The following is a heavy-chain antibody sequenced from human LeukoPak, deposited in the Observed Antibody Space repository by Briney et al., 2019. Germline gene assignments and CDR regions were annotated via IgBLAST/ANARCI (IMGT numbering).Heavy chain of an antibody. V-gene: IGHV6-1*01. D-gene: IGHD5-12*01. CDR3: ARDRGYSGYDRIDNWFDP. Sequence: SQTLSLTCAISGDSVSSNSAAWNWIRQSPSRGLEWLGRTYYRSKWYNDYAVSVKSRITINPDTSKNQFSLQLNSVTPEDTAVYYCARDRGYSGYDRIDNWFDPWGQGTLVTVSS. J-gene: IGHJ5*02. CDR1: GDSVSSNSAA. CDR2: TYYRSKWYN.